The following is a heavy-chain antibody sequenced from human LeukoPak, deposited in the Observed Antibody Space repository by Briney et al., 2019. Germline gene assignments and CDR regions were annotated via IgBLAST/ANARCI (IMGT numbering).Heavy chain of an antibody. J-gene: IGHJ6*02. Sequence: ASVKVSCKASGGIFNSYTVSWVRQAPGKRFEWMGRFIPILDKADYSQRFRGRVTISADKSTTTVYMEVHRLRSDDTAVYYCARDGLPGDGMDVWGQGTLVTVSS. CDR2: FIPILDKA. CDR1: GGIFNSYT. CDR3: ARDGLPGDGMDV. D-gene: IGHD7-27*01. V-gene: IGHV1-69*08.